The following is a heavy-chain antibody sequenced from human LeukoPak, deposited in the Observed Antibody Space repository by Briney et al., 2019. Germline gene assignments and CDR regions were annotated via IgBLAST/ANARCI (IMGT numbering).Heavy chain of an antibody. CDR2: IYHSGST. V-gene: IGHV4-4*02. CDR1: GGSISSSNW. CDR3: AKGSGTAVNY. J-gene: IGHJ4*02. Sequence: SGTLSLTCAVSGGSISSSNWWSWIRPPPGKGLEWIGYIYHSGSTYYNPSLKSRVTISVDRSKNQFSLKLSSVTAADTAVYYCAKGSGTAVNYWGQGTLVTVSS. D-gene: IGHD1-14*01.